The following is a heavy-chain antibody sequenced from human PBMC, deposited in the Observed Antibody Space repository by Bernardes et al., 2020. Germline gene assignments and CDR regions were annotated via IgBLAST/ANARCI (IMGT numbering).Heavy chain of an antibody. D-gene: IGHD3-22*01. Sequence: GGSLRLSCAASGFILSNYAMHWVRQAPGKGLEWVAVISHDGSKANHADSVKGRFTISGDNFKNTLYLQMNSLRAEDTAVYYCARDLSGYYTFDMWGQGTMVTVSS. CDR3: ARDLSGYYTFDM. CDR2: ISHDGSKA. V-gene: IGHV3-30-3*01. J-gene: IGHJ3*02. CDR1: GFILSNYA.